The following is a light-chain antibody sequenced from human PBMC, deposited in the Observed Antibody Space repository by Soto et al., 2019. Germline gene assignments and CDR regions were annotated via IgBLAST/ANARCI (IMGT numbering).Light chain of an antibody. V-gene: IGKV3-20*01. CDR3: QQYGRLPRS. CDR2: GAA. Sequence: EILLTQSPGTLSLSPGDRATLSCRASQTLTNSFLAWYQQKPGQTPRLLIYGAAIRATDIPDRLSGSGSGTDFTHTISRLEPEDFAVYFCQQYGRLPRSFGGGTKVEIK. CDR1: QTLTNSF. J-gene: IGKJ4*01.